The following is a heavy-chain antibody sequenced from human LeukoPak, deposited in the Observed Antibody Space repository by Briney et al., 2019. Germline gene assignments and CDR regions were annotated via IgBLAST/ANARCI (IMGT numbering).Heavy chain of an antibody. CDR3: ASKGYCSGGSCYEYYFDY. Sequence: SETLSLTCAVYGGSFSAYYWSWIRQPPGKGLEWIGEINHSGSTNYNPSLKSRVTISVDTSKNQSSLKLSSVTAADTAVYYCASKGYCSGGSCYEYYFDYWGQGTLVTVSS. CDR2: INHSGST. J-gene: IGHJ4*02. V-gene: IGHV4-34*01. D-gene: IGHD2-15*01. CDR1: GGSFSAYY.